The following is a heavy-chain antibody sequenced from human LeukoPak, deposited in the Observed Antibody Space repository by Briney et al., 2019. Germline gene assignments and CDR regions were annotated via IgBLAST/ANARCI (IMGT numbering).Heavy chain of an antibody. CDR1: GFTFSSYW. CDR3: ARFYGDYYGYYDY. J-gene: IGHJ4*02. D-gene: IGHD4-17*01. Sequence: GGSLRLSCAASGFTFSSYWMSWVRQAPGKGLEWVANIKQDGSEKYYVDSVKGRFTISRDNAWNSLSLQMNSLRAEDTAVYYCARFYGDYYGYYDYWGQGTLVTVSS. CDR2: IKQDGSEK. V-gene: IGHV3-7*01.